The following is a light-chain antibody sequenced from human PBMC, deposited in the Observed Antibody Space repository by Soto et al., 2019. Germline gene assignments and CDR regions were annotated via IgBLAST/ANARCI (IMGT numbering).Light chain of an antibody. V-gene: IGLV1-40*01. Sequence: QSVLTQPPSVSGAPGQRITISCTGSSSNIGAGYVVHWYQQLPGTAPKVLIHDNNNRPSGVPDRFSGSKSGTSASLAITGLQAEDEADYYCHSYDSSLSGSIFGGGTKLTVL. J-gene: IGLJ2*01. CDR1: SSNIGAGYV. CDR2: DNN. CDR3: HSYDSSLSGSI.